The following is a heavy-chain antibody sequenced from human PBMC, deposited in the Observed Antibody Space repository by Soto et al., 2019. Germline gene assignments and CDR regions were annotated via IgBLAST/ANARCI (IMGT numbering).Heavy chain of an antibody. Sequence: EVQLVESGGGLVQPGGSLRLSCAASGFTFSSYSMNWVRQAPGKGREWVSYISSSSSTIYYADYVKGRFTISRDNTKNSLYLQMNSLRDEVTAVYYCARERGYSGYDTYYYYGMDVWGQGTTVTVSS. CDR2: ISSSSSTI. J-gene: IGHJ6*02. CDR3: ARERGYSGYDTYYYYGMDV. V-gene: IGHV3-48*02. CDR1: GFTFSSYS. D-gene: IGHD5-12*01.